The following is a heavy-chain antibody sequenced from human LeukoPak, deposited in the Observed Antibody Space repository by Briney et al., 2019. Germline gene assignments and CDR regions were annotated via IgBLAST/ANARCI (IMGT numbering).Heavy chain of an antibody. CDR2: ISAYNDNT. J-gene: IGHJ4*02. V-gene: IGHV1-18*04. D-gene: IGHD3-9*01. CDR1: GYTFTGYY. Sequence: ASVKVSCKASGYTFTGYYMHWVRQAPGQGLEWMGWISAYNDNTNYAQKLQGRVTMTTDTSTSTAYMELRSLRSDDTAVYYCARVHYDILTGYSYFDYWGQGTLLTVSS. CDR3: ARVHYDILTGYSYFDY.